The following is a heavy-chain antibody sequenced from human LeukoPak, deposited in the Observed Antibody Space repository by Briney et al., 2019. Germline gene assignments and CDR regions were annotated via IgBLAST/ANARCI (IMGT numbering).Heavy chain of an antibody. Sequence: GGSLRLSCAASGFTFSSYWMSWVRQAPGKGLEWVANIKQDGSEKYYVDSVKGRFTISRDNAKNSLYLQMNSLRAEDTAVYYCARLGTYYYDSSGYDAFDIWGQGTMVTVSS. V-gene: IGHV3-7*01. CDR2: IKQDGSEK. CDR3: ARLGTYYYDSSGYDAFDI. J-gene: IGHJ3*02. CDR1: GFTFSSYW. D-gene: IGHD3-22*01.